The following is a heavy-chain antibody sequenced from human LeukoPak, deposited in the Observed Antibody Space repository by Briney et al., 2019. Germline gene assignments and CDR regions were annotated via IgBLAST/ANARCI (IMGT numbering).Heavy chain of an antibody. CDR1: GFTFNNYA. D-gene: IGHD5-18*01. CDR3: ARGGYAHYYGMDV. V-gene: IGHV3-23*01. CDR2: ISDSAGST. Sequence: GGSLRLSCEVSGFTFNNYAMNWVRQAPGKGLEWVSGISDSAGSTFYAGSAKGRFTISRDNSKNTVYLQMNSLRAEDTAVYYCARGGYAHYYGMDVWGQGTTVTVSS. J-gene: IGHJ6*02.